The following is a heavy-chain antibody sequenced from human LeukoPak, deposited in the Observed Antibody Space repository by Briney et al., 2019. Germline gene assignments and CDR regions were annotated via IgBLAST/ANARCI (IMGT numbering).Heavy chain of an antibody. D-gene: IGHD1-14*01. CDR3: ARDPSNTVGRNIYFDY. CDR1: GFAFNKYG. CDR2: ISAYDSRT. V-gene: IGHV1-18*01. J-gene: IGHJ4*02. Sequence: ASVKVSCKASGFAFNKYGFSWVRQAPGQGPEWLGWISAYDSRTNYAQNLQGRLTLTTDTSTTTAYMELRSLTSDDTAVYYCARDPSNTVGRNIYFDYWGQGTLVTVSS.